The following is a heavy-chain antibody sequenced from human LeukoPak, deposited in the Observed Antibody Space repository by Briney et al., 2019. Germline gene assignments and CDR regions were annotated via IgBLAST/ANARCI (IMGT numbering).Heavy chain of an antibody. CDR2: INPSGGST. D-gene: IGHD3-10*01. Sequence: VASVKVSCKASGYTFTSNYIHWVREAPGRGLEWMGIINPSGGSTSYAQKFQGGVTMTRDTSMSTLYMELSSLRSEDTAVYYCASAGSGSHYKPFDYWGQGTLVTVSS. J-gene: IGHJ4*02. CDR3: ASAGSGSHYKPFDY. CDR1: GYTFTSNY. V-gene: IGHV1-46*01.